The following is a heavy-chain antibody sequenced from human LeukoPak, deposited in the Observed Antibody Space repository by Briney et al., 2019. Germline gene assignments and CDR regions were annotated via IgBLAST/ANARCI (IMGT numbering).Heavy chain of an antibody. Sequence: GRSLRLSCAASGFTFSSYGMHWVRQAPGKGLEWVSSIGFSSIGYSSDHLKYADSVKGRFTISRDNAKNSLFLQMDSLRAEDTAVYFCAREDFFTPHSWGQGALVTVSS. CDR2: IGFSSIGYSSDHL. CDR3: AREDFFTPHS. CDR1: GFTFSSYG. J-gene: IGHJ4*02. D-gene: IGHD3/OR15-3a*01. V-gene: IGHV3-21*04.